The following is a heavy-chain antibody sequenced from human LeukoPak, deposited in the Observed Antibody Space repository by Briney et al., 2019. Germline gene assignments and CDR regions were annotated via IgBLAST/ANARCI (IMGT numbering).Heavy chain of an antibody. V-gene: IGHV3-23*01. J-gene: IGHJ4*02. CDR2: ISGSGGST. Sequence: PGGSLRLSCAASGFTFSSYAMSWVRQAPGKGLEWVSAISGSGGSTYYADSVKGRFTISRDDSKNTLYLQMNSLRAEDTAVYYCAKAFNPDTVVVPAAALFDYWGQGTLVTVSS. D-gene: IGHD2-2*01. CDR1: GFTFSSYA. CDR3: AKAFNPDTVVVPAAALFDY.